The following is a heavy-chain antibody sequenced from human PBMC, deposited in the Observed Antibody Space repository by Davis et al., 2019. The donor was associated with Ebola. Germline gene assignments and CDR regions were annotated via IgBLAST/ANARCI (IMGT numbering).Heavy chain of an antibody. CDR2: INTNTGNP. CDR1: GYTFGHYG. J-gene: IGHJ4*02. D-gene: IGHD5-18*01. CDR3: ARCEENPDTTMVSCFDY. V-gene: IGHV7-4-1*02. Sequence: ASVKVSCKASGYTFGHYGMTWVRQAPGQGLEWMGWINTNTGNPTYAQGFTGRFVFSLDTSVSTAYLQISSLKAEDTAVYYCARCEENPDTTMVSCFDYWGQGTLVTVSS.